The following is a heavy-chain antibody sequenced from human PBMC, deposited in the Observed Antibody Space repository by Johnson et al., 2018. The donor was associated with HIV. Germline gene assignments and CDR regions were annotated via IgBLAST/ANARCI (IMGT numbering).Heavy chain of an antibody. CDR3: AKEYFDI. J-gene: IGHJ3*02. CDR2: INSGGDT. CDR1: GFTVSSNY. V-gene: IGHV3-66*01. Sequence: VQLVESGGGLVQPGGSLRLSCAASGFTVSSNYMSWVRQGPGKGLEWVSVINSGGDTYYADSVKGRCTISRDNSKNTLYLQMNSMRTEDTSVYYCAKEYFDIWGQGTMVTVSS.